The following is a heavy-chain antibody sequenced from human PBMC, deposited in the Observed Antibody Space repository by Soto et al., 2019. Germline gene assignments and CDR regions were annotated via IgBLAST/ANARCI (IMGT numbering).Heavy chain of an antibody. J-gene: IGHJ4*02. V-gene: IGHV4-39*01. CDR1: GGSISSSSYY. Sequence: QLQLQASGPGLVKPSETLSLTCTVSGGSISSSSYYWGWIRQPPGKGLEWIGSIYYSGSTYYNPSLKSRVTISVDTSKNQFSLKLSSVTAADTAVYYCARKGRAIAAAGLDYWGQGTLVTVSS. CDR3: ARKGRAIAAAGLDY. D-gene: IGHD6-13*01. CDR2: IYYSGST.